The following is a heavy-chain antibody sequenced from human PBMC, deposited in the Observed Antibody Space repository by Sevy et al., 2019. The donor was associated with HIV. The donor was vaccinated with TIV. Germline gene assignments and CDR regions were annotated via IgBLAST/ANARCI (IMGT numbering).Heavy chain of an antibody. V-gene: IGHV3-23*01. D-gene: IGHD4-17*01. J-gene: IGHJ5*02. CDR1: GFTFSSSA. Sequence: GGSLRLSCVASGFTFSSSAMSWVRQAPGKGLEWVSTISGSGDSTYFADSVKGRFTISRDNSKNTLYLQMDSLRAEGTAVYYCAKGPDYGDYEEWIDPWGQGTLVTVSS. CDR3: AKGPDYGDYEEWIDP. CDR2: ISGSGDST.